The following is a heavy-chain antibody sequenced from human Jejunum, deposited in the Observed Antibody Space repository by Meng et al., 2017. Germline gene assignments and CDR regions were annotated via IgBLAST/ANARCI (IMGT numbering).Heavy chain of an antibody. CDR1: GGSITSHSYY. Sequence: QLQLQESGPGLVKPSDTLSLPCPVPGGSITSHSYYWAWIRHPPGKGLEWIGSAYYSGSTYYNPSLRSRVTISVDTSKNQFSLRLSSVTASDTALYYCARNCTNTRCSHRGFDNWGQGSLVTVSS. CDR2: AYYSGST. CDR3: ARNCTNTRCSHRGFDN. J-gene: IGHJ4*02. V-gene: IGHV4-39*01. D-gene: IGHD2-2*01.